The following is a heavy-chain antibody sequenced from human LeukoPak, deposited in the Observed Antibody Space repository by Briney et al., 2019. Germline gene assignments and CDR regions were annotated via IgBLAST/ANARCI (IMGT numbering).Heavy chain of an antibody. Sequence: GGSLRLSCAASGFTFSSYGMHWVRQAPGKGLEWVAVIWYDGSNKYYADSVKGRFTISRDNSKNTLYLQMNSLGAEDTAVYYCARDRLVVVRNWFDPWGQGTLVTVSS. CDR3: ARDRLVVVRNWFDP. J-gene: IGHJ5*02. CDR2: IWYDGSNK. D-gene: IGHD3-22*01. CDR1: GFTFSSYG. V-gene: IGHV3-33*01.